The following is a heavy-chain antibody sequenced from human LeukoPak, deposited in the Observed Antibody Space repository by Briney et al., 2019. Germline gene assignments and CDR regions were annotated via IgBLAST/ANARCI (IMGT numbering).Heavy chain of an antibody. D-gene: IGHD5-18*01. J-gene: IGHJ3*02. Sequence: PSETLSLTCTVSGGSISSSSYYWGWIRQPPGKGLEWIGSIYYSGSTYYNPSLKSRVTISVDTSKNQFSLKLSSVTAADMAVYYCARVKKSTWIQNHDAFDIWGQGTMVTVSS. CDR3: ARVKKSTWIQNHDAFDI. V-gene: IGHV4-39*07. CDR2: IYYSGST. CDR1: GGSISSSSYY.